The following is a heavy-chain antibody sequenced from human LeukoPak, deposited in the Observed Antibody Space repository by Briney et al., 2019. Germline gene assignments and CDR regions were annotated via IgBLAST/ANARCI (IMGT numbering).Heavy chain of an antibody. CDR1: GGSISSGSYY. J-gene: IGHJ5*02. D-gene: IGHD6-13*01. CDR3: ARDLIAAAGSEPIDWFDP. Sequence: KSSETLSLTCTVSGGSISSGSYYWSWIRQPAGKGLEWIGRIYTSGSTNYNPSLKSRVTISVDTSKNQFSLKLSSVTAADTAVYYCARDLIAAAGSEPIDWFDPWGQGTLVTVSS. CDR2: IYTSGST. V-gene: IGHV4-61*02.